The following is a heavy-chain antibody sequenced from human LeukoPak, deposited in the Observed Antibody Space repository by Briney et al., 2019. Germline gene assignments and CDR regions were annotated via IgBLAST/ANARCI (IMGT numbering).Heavy chain of an antibody. CDR1: GGSINSYY. D-gene: IGHD3-3*01. CDR2: IYTSGST. CDR3: ARTYYDFWSGPLYDAFDI. J-gene: IGHJ3*02. V-gene: IGHV4-4*07. Sequence: SETLSLTCTVSGGSINSYYWSWIRQPAGKGLEWIGRIYTSGSTNYNPSLKSRVTMSVDTSKNQFSLKLSSVTAADTAVYYCARTYYDFWSGPLYDAFDIWGQGTMVAVSS.